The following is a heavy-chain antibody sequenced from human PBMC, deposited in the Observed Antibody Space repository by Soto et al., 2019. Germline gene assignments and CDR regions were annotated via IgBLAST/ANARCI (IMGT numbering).Heavy chain of an antibody. Sequence: SVKVSCKASGGTFSSYAISWVRQAPGQGLEWMGGIIPIFGTANYAQKFQGRVTITADESTSTAYMELSSLRSEDTAVYYCARGAAGNYYYYGMDVWGQGTTVTVSS. CDR3: ARGAAGNYYYYGMDV. V-gene: IGHV1-69*13. CDR2: IIPIFGTA. D-gene: IGHD6-13*01. CDR1: GGTFSSYA. J-gene: IGHJ6*02.